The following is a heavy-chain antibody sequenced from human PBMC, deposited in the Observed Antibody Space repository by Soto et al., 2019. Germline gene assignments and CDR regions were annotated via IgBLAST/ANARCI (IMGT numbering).Heavy chain of an antibody. V-gene: IGHV4-30-4*01. CDR1: GGDIRSGDYY. J-gene: IGHJ6*02. CDR3: ARDDRSKAYDFWSGRPRPHYYYVMDV. Sequence: PSETLSLTCTVSGGDIRSGDYYWSWIRQPPGKGLEWIGYIYYSGSTYYNPSLKSRVTISVDTSKNQFSLKLSSVTAADTAVYYCARDDRSKAYDFWSGRPRPHYYYVMDVWGQGTTVTVSS. D-gene: IGHD3-3*01. CDR2: IYYSGST.